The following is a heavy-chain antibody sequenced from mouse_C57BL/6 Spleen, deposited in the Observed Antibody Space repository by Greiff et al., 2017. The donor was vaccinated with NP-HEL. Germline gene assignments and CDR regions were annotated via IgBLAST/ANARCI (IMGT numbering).Heavy chain of an antibody. V-gene: IGHV1-50*01. CDR3: ARSSTAVDANFDV. CDR1: GYTFTSYW. Sequence: QVHVKQPGAELVKPGASVKLSCKASGYTFTSYWMQWVKQRPGQGLEWIGEIDPSDSYTNYNQKFKGKATLTVDTSSSTAYMQLSSLTSEDSAVYYCARSSTAVDANFDVWGTGTTVTVSS. J-gene: IGHJ1*03. D-gene: IGHD1-1*01. CDR2: IDPSDSYT.